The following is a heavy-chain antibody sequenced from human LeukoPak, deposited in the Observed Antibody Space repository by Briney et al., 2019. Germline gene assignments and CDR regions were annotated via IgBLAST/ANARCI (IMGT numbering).Heavy chain of an antibody. V-gene: IGHV4-59*01. D-gene: IGHD3-9*01. CDR1: GGSISSYY. J-gene: IGHJ6*02. Sequence: SETLSLTCTVSGGSISSYYWSWIRQPPGKGLEWIGYIYYSGSTNYNPSLKSRVTISVDTSKNQFSLKLSSVTAADTAVYYCASSARYDILTGYLPDYYYYGMDAWGQGTTVTVSS. CDR3: ASSARYDILTGYLPDYYYYGMDA. CDR2: IYYSGST.